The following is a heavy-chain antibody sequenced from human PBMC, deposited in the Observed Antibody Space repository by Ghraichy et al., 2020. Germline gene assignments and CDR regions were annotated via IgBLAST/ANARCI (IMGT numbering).Heavy chain of an antibody. V-gene: IGHV3-74*01. Sequence: GGSLRLSCAASGLTFSSYWMHWVRQAPGKWLEWVSHIKTDGSTTNYADSVRGRFTISRDNAKNTLYLQMNSLRADDTAVYYCSTSPRADRGNYWGQGTLVTVSS. CDR1: GLTFSSYW. D-gene: IGHD3-10*01. J-gene: IGHJ4*02. CDR3: STSPRADRGNY. CDR2: IKTDGSTT.